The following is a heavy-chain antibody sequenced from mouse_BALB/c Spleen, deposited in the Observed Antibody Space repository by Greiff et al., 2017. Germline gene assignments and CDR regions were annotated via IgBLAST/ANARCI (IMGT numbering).Heavy chain of an antibody. CDR1: GFTFSSFG. V-gene: IGHV5-17*02. CDR3: ARVGANWDGFAY. CDR2: ISSGSSTI. Sequence: EVHLVESGGGLVQPGGSRKLSCAASGFTFSSFGMHWVRQAPEKGLEWVAYISSGSSTIYYADTVKGRFTISRDNPKNTLFLQMTSLRSEDTAMYYCARVGANWDGFAYWGQGTLVTVSA. J-gene: IGHJ3*01. D-gene: IGHD4-1*01.